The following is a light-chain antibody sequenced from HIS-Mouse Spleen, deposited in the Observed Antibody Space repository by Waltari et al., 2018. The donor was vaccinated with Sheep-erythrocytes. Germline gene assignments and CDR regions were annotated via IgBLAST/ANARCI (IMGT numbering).Light chain of an antibody. Sequence: DIQMTQSPSSLSASVADRVPITCRASQSISSYLHWYQQKPGKAPKLLIHAASSLQSGVPSRFSGSGSGTDFTLTISSLQPEDFATYYCQQSYSTPQFTFGPGTKVDIK. CDR3: QQSYSTPQFT. CDR2: AAS. CDR1: QSISSY. J-gene: IGKJ3*01. V-gene: IGKV1-39*01.